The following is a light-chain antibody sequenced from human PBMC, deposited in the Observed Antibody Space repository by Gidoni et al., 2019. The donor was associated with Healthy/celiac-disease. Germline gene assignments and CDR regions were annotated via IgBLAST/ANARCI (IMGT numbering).Light chain of an antibody. CDR2: LGS. CDR3: MQALQTPYT. Sequence: DIVMIQSPLSLPVTPGEPASIACRSSPSLLHSNGYNYLDWYLQKPGQSPQLLIYLGSNRASGVPDRFSGSGSGTDVTLKISRVEAEDVGVYYCMQALQTPYTFGQGTKLEIK. J-gene: IGKJ2*01. CDR1: PSLLHSNGYNY. V-gene: IGKV2-28*01.